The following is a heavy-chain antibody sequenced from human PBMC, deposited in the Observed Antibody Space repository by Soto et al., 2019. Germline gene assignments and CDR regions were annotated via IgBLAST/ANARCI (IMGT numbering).Heavy chain of an antibody. Sequence: GGSLRLSCAASGFTFSNAWMSWVRQAPGKGLEWVGRIKSKTDVGTTDYAAPVKGRFTISRDDSKNTLYLQMNSLKTEDTAVYYCTRDWAVDCSSASCYADYFDYWGQGTLVTVSS. V-gene: IGHV3-15*01. CDR2: IKSKTDVGTT. D-gene: IGHD2-2*01. CDR3: TRDWAVDCSSASCYADYFDY. J-gene: IGHJ4*02. CDR1: GFTFSNAW.